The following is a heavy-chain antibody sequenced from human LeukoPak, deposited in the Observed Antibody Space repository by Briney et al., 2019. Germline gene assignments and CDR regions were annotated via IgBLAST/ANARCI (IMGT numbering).Heavy chain of an antibody. Sequence: SVKVSCKASGYTFTDYYMHWVRQAPGQGLEWMGGIIPIFGTANYAQKFQGRVTITADESTSTAYMELSSLRSEDTAVYYCASYCTNGVCYTSYYGMDVWGQGTTVTVSS. V-gene: IGHV1-69*13. CDR2: IIPIFGTA. D-gene: IGHD2-8*01. CDR1: GYTFTDYY. J-gene: IGHJ6*02. CDR3: ASYCTNGVCYTSYYGMDV.